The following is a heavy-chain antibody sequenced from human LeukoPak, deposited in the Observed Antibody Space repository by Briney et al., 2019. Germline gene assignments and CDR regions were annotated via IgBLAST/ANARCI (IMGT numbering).Heavy chain of an antibody. V-gene: IGHV3-11*04. CDR2: ISSTGRTI. D-gene: IGHD3-22*01. CDR3: ARDANYHVSSDYYDAFDI. Sequence: GGSLRLSCAASAFTFSDYYMSWIRQAPGKGLEWVSYISSTGRTIYYADSVKGRFTMSRDNAKNSLYLQMNSLGAEDTAVYYCARDANYHVSSDYYDAFDIWGQGTMVTVSS. CDR1: AFTFSDYY. J-gene: IGHJ3*02.